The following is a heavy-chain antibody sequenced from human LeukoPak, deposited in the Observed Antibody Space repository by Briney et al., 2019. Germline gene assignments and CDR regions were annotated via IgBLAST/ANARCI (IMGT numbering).Heavy chain of an antibody. CDR1: GYTFTRYG. CDR3: ARDVGYSSSSGVFGFDI. J-gene: IGHJ3*02. V-gene: IGHV1-18*01. CDR2: ISGYNGNT. Sequence: ASVRVSCKASGYTFTRYGMTWVRQAPGQGLEWMGWISGYNGNTNYAQKFQGRVTMTKDTSTSRVYMELRSLRPDDTAVYYCARDVGYSSSSGVFGFDIWGQGTMVTVSS. D-gene: IGHD6-6*01.